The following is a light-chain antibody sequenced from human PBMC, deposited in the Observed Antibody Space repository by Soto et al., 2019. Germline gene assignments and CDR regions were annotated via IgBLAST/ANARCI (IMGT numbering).Light chain of an antibody. V-gene: IGKV3D-11*02. Sequence: EILMTQSPATLSVSPGERATLSCWASENIYTNLAWYQQKPGQAPRLLIYDASNRATGIPARFSGSGSGTDFTLTIGSLETEDFAVYYCQQRSNWHTITFGHGTRLEIK. CDR2: DAS. CDR1: ENIYTN. CDR3: QQRSNWHTIT. J-gene: IGKJ5*01.